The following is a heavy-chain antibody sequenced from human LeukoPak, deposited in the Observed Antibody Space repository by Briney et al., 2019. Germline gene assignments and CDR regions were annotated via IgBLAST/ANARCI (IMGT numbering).Heavy chain of an antibody. V-gene: IGHV3-7*03. CDR2: INQHGSEQ. J-gene: IGHJ4*02. Sequence: GGSLRLSSAASGFKFSNDWMNWVRQAPGKGLEWVANINQHGSEQYYADSVRGRLTISRDNSRNSLYLQMNSLRGEDTAVYYCARDPDVVRGVHFDYWGQGALVTVSS. D-gene: IGHD3-10*01. CDR3: ARDPDVVRGVHFDY. CDR1: GFKFSNDW.